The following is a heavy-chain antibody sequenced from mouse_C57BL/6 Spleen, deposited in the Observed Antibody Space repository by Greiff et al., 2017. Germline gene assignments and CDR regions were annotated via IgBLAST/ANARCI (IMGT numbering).Heavy chain of an antibody. CDR3: ARLGDYQFAY. Sequence: QVQLQQSGAELVRPGSSVKISCKASGYAFSSYWMNWVKQRPGQGLEWIGQIYPGDGDTNYNGKFKGKATLTADKSSSTAYMQLSSLTSEDSAVYLCARLGDYQFAYWGQGTLVTVSA. J-gene: IGHJ3*01. CDR1: GYAFSSYW. CDR2: IYPGDGDT. V-gene: IGHV1-80*01. D-gene: IGHD2-4*01.